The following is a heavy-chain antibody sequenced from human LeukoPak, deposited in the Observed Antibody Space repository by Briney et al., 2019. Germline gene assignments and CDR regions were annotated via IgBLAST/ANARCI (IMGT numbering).Heavy chain of an antibody. CDR3: ARGGRGEYSRHFYFDY. V-gene: IGHV1-69*13. D-gene: IGHD6-6*01. CDR1: GGTFSIHA. CDR2: IIPIFGTA. Sequence: WASVKVSFKASGGTFSIHAISWVRQTPGQGLEWMGGIIPIFGTANYAQKFQGRVTITADESTSTAYMELSSLRSEDTAVYYCARGGRGEYSRHFYFDYWGQGTLGTVSS. J-gene: IGHJ4*02.